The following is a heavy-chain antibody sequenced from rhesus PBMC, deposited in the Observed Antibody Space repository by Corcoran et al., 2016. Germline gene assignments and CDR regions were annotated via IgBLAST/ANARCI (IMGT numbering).Heavy chain of an antibody. Sequence: QVTLKESGPALVKPTQTLTLTCTFSGFSLSTSGMGVGWLRQPPGTALEWLASIYWDDDKYYSTSLKSRLTISKDTSKNQVVLTMTNMDPVDTATYYCARGIYSGGWRKYFDYWGQGVLVTVSS. CDR2: IYWDDDK. CDR1: GFSLSTSGMG. CDR3: ARGIYSGGWRKYFDY. D-gene: IGHD6-37*01. V-gene: IGHV2S1*01. J-gene: IGHJ4*01.